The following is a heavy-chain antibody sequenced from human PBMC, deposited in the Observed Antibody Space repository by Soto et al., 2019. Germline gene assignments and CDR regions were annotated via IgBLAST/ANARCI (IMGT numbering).Heavy chain of an antibody. Sequence: QVQLVQSGAEVKKPGSSVTVSCKASGGTFSSYTISWVRQAPGQGLEWMGGIIPIFGTANYAQKFQGGVTITSDESKSTAYMELSSLISEDTAVYYCARGNHRWLQLWYFDLWGRGTLVTVSS. CDR3: ARGNHRWLQLWYFDL. V-gene: IGHV1-69*05. D-gene: IGHD5-12*01. J-gene: IGHJ2*01. CDR2: IIPIFGTA. CDR1: GGTFSSYT.